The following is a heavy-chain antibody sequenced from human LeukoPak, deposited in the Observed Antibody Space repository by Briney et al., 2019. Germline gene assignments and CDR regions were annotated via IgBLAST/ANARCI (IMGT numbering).Heavy chain of an antibody. D-gene: IGHD4-17*01. Sequence: GESLKISCKGSGYSFTSYWIGWVRQMPGKGLEWMGIIYPGDSDTRYSPSFQGQVTISADKSISTAYLQWSSLKASDTAMYYCTLSRLRINPSPNQDAFDIWGQGTMVTVSS. CDR3: TLSRLRINPSPNQDAFDI. CDR2: IYPGDSDT. J-gene: IGHJ3*02. V-gene: IGHV5-51*01. CDR1: GYSFTSYW.